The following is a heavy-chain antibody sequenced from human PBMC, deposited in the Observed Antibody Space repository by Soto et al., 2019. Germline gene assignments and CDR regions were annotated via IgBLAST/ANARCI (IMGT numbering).Heavy chain of an antibody. Sequence: GGSLRLSCAASGFGFTFSTSAMSWVRQAPGKGLEWVSTFRESGGTTHYANSVKGRFTISRDTSKNMLYLQMNSLRAEDTAIYYCTTDSVVAALNAFDIWGQGTMVTVSS. CDR3: TTDSVVAALNAFDI. CDR2: FRESGGTT. V-gene: IGHV3-23*01. CDR1: GFGFTFSTSA. J-gene: IGHJ3*02. D-gene: IGHD2-15*01.